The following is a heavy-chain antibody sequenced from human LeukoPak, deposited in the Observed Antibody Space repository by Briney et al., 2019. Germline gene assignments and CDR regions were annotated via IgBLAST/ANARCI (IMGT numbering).Heavy chain of an antibody. CDR3: ARDLGDGYNWFDP. J-gene: IGHJ5*02. D-gene: IGHD5-24*01. V-gene: IGHV6-1*01. Sequence: SQTLSLTCAISGDGVSSSSAAWNWIRQPPSRGLEWLGRTYYRSKWYNDYAVSVKSRITINPDTSKNQFSLQLNSVTPEDTAVYYGARDLGDGYNWFDPWGQGTLVTVSS. CDR2: TYYRSKWYN. CDR1: GDGVSSSSAA.